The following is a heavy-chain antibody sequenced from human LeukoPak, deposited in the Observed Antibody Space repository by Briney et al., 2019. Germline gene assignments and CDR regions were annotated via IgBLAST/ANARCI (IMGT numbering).Heavy chain of an antibody. CDR2: IYYSGST. D-gene: IGHD5-18*01. V-gene: IGHV4-59*01. CDR3: ARTTEGGYTYGYFYYYYMDV. Sequence: PSETLSLTCTVSGGSISSYYWSWIRQPPGKGLEWIGYIYYSGSTNYNPSLKSRVTISVDTSKNQFSLKQTSVTAADTAVYYCARTTEGGYTYGYFYYYYMDVWGKGTTVTISS. CDR1: GGSISSYY. J-gene: IGHJ6*03.